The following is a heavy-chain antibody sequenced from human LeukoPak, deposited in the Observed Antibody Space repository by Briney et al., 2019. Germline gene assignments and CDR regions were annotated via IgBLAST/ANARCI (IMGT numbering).Heavy chain of an antibody. CDR1: GGSISSGSYY. J-gene: IGHJ4*02. CDR2: IYYTGSA. Sequence: PSETLSLTCTVSGGSISSGSYYWSWIRQPPGKGLEWIGYIYYTGSANYNPSLKSRVTMSVDTSKNQFSLKLSSVTAADTAVYYCARQRADRIFGVVMGFGLDYWGRGTLVTVSS. D-gene: IGHD3-3*02. CDR3: ARQRADRIFGVVMGFGLDY. V-gene: IGHV4-61*01.